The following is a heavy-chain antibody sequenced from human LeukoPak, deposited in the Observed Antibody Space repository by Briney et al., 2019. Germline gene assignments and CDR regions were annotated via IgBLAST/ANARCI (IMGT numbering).Heavy chain of an antibody. Sequence: GGSLRLSCAASGFTFSNAWMSWVRQAPGKGLEWVANIKQDGSEKYYVDSVKGRFTISRDNAKNSLYLQMNSLRAEDTAVYYCARGSVVRGSFDYWGQGTLVTVSS. CDR2: IKQDGSEK. CDR3: ARGSVVRGSFDY. CDR1: GFTFSNAW. V-gene: IGHV3-7*01. D-gene: IGHD3-10*01. J-gene: IGHJ4*02.